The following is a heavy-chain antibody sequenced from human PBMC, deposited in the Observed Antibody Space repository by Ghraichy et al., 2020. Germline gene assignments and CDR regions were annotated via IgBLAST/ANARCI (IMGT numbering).Heavy chain of an antibody. J-gene: IGHJ4*02. D-gene: IGHD6-19*01. CDR3: AKEVAVAGLLTIDY. V-gene: IGHV3-23*01. CDR2: ISGSGDSADST. Sequence: GGSLRLSCTASGLTLRYSSMAWVRQAPGKGPEWVSAISGSGDSADSTHYADAVKGRFTISRDISKNTLFVQMNSLRAEDTAIYYCAKEVAVAGLLTIDYWGQGTLVTVSS. CDR1: GLTLRYSS.